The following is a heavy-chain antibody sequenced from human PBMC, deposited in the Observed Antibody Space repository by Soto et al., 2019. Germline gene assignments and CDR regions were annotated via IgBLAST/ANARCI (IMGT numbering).Heavy chain of an antibody. CDR3: ARSIVVVTALDD. Sequence: ASVKVSCKASGYTFTSYAMHWVRQAPGQRLEWMGWINAGNGNTKYSQKFQGRVTITRDTSASTAYMELSSLRSEDTAVYYCARSIVVVTALDDWGQGTLVIGSS. CDR1: GYTFTSYA. D-gene: IGHD2-21*02. V-gene: IGHV1-3*01. CDR2: INAGNGNT. J-gene: IGHJ4*02.